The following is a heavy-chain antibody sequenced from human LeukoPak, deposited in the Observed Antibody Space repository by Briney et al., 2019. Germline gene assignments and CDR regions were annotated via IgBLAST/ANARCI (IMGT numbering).Heavy chain of an antibody. J-gene: IGHJ3*02. Sequence: SVKVSCKASGGTFSSYAISWVRQAPGQGLEWMGGIIPIFGTANYAQKFQGRVTITADESTSTAYMELSSLRSEDTAVYYCAKVVTMVRGVIPDAFDIWGQGTMVTVSS. CDR1: GGTFSSYA. CDR2: IIPIFGTA. CDR3: AKVVTMVRGVIPDAFDI. V-gene: IGHV1-69*13. D-gene: IGHD3-10*01.